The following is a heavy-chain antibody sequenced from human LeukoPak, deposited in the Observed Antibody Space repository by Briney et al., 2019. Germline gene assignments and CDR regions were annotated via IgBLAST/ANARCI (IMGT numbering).Heavy chain of an antibody. V-gene: IGHV5-51*01. Sequence: GESLKISCKGSGYSFTNYWIGWVRQMPGKGLKWMGIIYPGDSDARYSPSFQGQVTISADKSISTAYLQWSGLKASDTAMYYCARRRDLYSGSYYPFAYWGQGTLVTVSS. D-gene: IGHD1-26*01. J-gene: IGHJ4*02. CDR1: GYSFTNYW. CDR3: ARRRDLYSGSYYPFAY. CDR2: IYPGDSDA.